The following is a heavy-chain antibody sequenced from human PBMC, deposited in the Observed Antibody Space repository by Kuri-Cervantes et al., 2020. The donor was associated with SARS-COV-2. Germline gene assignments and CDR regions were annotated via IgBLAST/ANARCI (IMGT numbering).Heavy chain of an antibody. CDR2: ISGSGGST. CDR3: AKEVPARGSLWSGELSERGYFDY. D-gene: IGHD3-10*01. V-gene: IGHV3-23*01. J-gene: IGHJ4*02. CDR1: GFTFSSYA. Sequence: GESLKISCAASGFTFSSYAMSWVCQAPGKGLEWVSAISGSGGSTYYADSVKGRFTISRDNSKNTLYLQMNSLRAEDTAVYYCAKEVPARGSLWSGELSERGYFDYWGQGTLVTVSS.